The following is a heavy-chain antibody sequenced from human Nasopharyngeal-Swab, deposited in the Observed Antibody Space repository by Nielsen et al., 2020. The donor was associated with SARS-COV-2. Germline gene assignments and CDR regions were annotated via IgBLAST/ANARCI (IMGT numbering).Heavy chain of an antibody. V-gene: IGHV3-21*01. CDR3: ARGQPYYDFWSGYSYYYYYGMDV. D-gene: IGHD3-3*01. Sequence: WIRQPPGKGLEWVSSIRSSSSYIYYADSVKGRFTIYRDNAKNSLYLQMNSLRAEDTAVYYCARGQPYYDFWSGYSYYYYYGMDVWGQGTTVTVSS. CDR2: IRSSSSYI. J-gene: IGHJ6*02.